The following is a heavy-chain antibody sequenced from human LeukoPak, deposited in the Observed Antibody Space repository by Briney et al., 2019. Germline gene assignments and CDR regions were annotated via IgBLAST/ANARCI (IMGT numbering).Heavy chain of an antibody. D-gene: IGHD2-2*01. CDR1: GFTFSSYA. Sequence: PGGSLRLSCAASGFTFSSYAMSWVRQAPGKGLEWVSAISGSGGSTYYADSVKGRFTISRDNSKNTLYLQMNSLRAEDTAVYYCAKGIVVPAAIRPKSRFDYWGQGTLVTVSS. CDR2: ISGSGGST. V-gene: IGHV3-23*01. CDR3: AKGIVVPAAIRPKSRFDY. J-gene: IGHJ4*02.